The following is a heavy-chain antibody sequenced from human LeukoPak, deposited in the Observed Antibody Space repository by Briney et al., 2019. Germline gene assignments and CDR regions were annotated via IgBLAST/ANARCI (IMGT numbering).Heavy chain of an antibody. D-gene: IGHD3-10*01. J-gene: IGHJ4*02. CDR3: ASQYYYGSGSFYFDY. CDR1: GGSISSSSYY. Sequence: PSETLSLTCTVSGGSISSSSYYWGWIRQPPGKGLEWIGSIYYSGSTYYNPSLKSRVTISVDTSKNQFSLKLSSVTAADTAVYYCASQYYYGSGSFYFDYWGQGTLVTVSS. V-gene: IGHV4-39*07. CDR2: IYYSGST.